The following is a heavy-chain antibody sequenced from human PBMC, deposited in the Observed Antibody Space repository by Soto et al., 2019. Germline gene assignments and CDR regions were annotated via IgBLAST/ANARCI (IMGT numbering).Heavy chain of an antibody. Sequence: SVKVSCKASAGTFSSYAISWVRQAPGQGLEWMGGIIPIFGTANYAQKFQGRVTITADESTSTAYMELSSLRSEDTAVYYCARGGGSYPSAPGPYYFDYWGQGTLVTVSS. CDR1: AGTFSSYA. J-gene: IGHJ4*02. CDR3: ARGGGSYPSAPGPYYFDY. D-gene: IGHD3-16*01. CDR2: IIPIFGTA. V-gene: IGHV1-69*13.